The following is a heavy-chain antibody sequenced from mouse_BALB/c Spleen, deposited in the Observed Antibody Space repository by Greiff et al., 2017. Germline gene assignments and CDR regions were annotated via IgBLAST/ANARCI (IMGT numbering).Heavy chain of an antibody. V-gene: IGHV5-17*02. CDR3: ARSRYDVTWFAY. Sequence: EVQLVESGGGLVQPGGSRKLSCAASGFTFSSFGMHWVRQAPEKGLEWVAYISSGSSTIYYADTVKGRFTISRDNPKNTLFLQMTSLRSEDTAMYYCARSRYDVTWFAYWGQGTLVTVSA. D-gene: IGHD2-14*01. CDR1: GFTFSSFG. CDR2: ISSGSSTI. J-gene: IGHJ3*01.